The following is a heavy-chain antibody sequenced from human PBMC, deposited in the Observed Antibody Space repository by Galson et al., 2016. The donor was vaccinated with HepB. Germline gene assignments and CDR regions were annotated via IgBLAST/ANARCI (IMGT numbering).Heavy chain of an antibody. CDR2: IYTSGST. V-gene: IGHV4-61*02. J-gene: IGHJ3*02. Sequence: TLSLTCTVSGGSTSSGSYYWSWIRQPAGKGLEWIGRIYTSGSTNYNPSLKSRVTISVDTSKNQFSLKLSSVTAADTAVYYCAREVVVVAAPWAFDIWGQGTMVTVSS. CDR1: GGSTSSGSYY. D-gene: IGHD2-15*01. CDR3: AREVVVVAAPWAFDI.